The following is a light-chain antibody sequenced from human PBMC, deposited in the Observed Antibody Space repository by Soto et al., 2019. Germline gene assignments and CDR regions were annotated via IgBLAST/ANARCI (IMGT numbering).Light chain of an antibody. J-gene: IGLJ1*01. CDR2: DVT. Sequence: QSALTQPASVSGSPGQSITISCTGTSSDFGGYNYVSWYQQHPGKAPKLMIYDVTNRPSGVSNRFSGSKSGNTASLTISGLQAEDEADYYCSSCTTSSTLYVFGTGTKATVL. CDR3: SSCTTSSTLYV. CDR1: SSDFGGYNY. V-gene: IGLV2-14*01.